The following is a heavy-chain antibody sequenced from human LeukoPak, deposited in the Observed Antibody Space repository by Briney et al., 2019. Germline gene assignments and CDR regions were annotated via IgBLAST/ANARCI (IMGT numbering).Heavy chain of an antibody. V-gene: IGHV3-48*01. CDR3: ARGLNDYGDYGNDWGFDY. Sequence: GGSLRLSCAASGSTFSSYSMNWVRQAPGKGLEWVSYISSSSSTIYYADSVKGRFTISRDNAKNSLYLQMNSLRAEDTAVYYCARGLNDYGDYGNDWGFDYWGQGTLVTVSS. CDR1: GSTFSSYS. J-gene: IGHJ4*02. D-gene: IGHD4-17*01. CDR2: ISSSSSTI.